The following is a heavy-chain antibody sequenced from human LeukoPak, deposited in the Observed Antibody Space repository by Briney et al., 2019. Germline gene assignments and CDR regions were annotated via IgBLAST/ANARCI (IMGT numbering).Heavy chain of an antibody. V-gene: IGHV4-59*01. CDR3: ARGGYYGSGNDFRFDP. CDR2: IHYTGST. Sequence: SETLSLTCTVSGGSISSYYWSWIRQSPGKGLECIGYIHYTGSTNYNPSLKSRVTISVETSKNQFSLKLKSVTAAYTAVYYCARGGYYGSGNDFRFDPWGQGTLVTVSS. D-gene: IGHD3-10*01. CDR1: GGSISSYY. J-gene: IGHJ5*02.